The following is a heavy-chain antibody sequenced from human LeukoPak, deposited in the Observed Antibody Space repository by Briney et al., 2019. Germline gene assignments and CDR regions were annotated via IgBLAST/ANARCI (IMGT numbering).Heavy chain of an antibody. J-gene: IGHJ6*04. V-gene: IGHV3-30*18. D-gene: IGHD3-16*01. CDR3: ANSLWPVTDYGMDV. CDR1: GFTFSSYG. CDR2: ISYDGSNK. Sequence: GRSLRLSCAASGFTFSSYGMHWVRQAPGKGLEWVAVISYDGSNKYYADSVKGRFTISRDNSKNTLYLQMNSLRAEDTAVYYCANSLWPVTDYGMDVWGKGTTVTVSS.